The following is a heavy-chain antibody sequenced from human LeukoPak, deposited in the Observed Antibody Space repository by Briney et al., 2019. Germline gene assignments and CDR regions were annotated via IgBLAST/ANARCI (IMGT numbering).Heavy chain of an antibody. CDR3: ARGGNIVGATKRTDFDY. V-gene: IGHV1-2*04. CDR1: GYTFTSYA. CDR2: INPNSGGT. D-gene: IGHD1-26*01. Sequence: ASVKVSCKASGYTFTSYAMNWVRQAPGQGLEWMGWINPNSGGTNYAQKFQGWVTMTRDTSISTAYMELSRLRSDDTAVYYCARGGNIVGATKRTDFDYWGQGTLVTVSS. J-gene: IGHJ4*02.